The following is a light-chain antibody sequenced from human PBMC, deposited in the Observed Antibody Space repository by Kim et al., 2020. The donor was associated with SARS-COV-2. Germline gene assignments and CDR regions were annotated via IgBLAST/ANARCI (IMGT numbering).Light chain of an antibody. V-gene: IGKV3-15*01. J-gene: IGKJ1*01. CDR2: GAS. Sequence: PGESATPSCRASQSVSSDLAWYQQKPGQAPRLLIYGASTRATGIPARFSGSGSGTEFTLTISSLQSEDFAVYYCQQYNKWPPWTFGQGTKVDIK. CDR1: QSVSSD. CDR3: QQYNKWPPWT.